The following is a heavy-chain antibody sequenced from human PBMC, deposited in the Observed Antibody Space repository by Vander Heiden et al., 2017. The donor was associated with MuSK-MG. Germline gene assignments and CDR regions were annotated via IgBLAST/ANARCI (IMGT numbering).Heavy chain of an antibody. CDR1: GFPFSSDW. Sequence: EVQLVESGGGLVQPGGSLRLSCAASGFPFSSDWLHWVRQVPGKGLVWVSRINSDGSSTNYADSVKGRFTISRDNAKNTLYLQMNSLRAEDTAVYYCAREIVMVVPATELVDWGQGTLVTVSS. J-gene: IGHJ4*02. CDR3: AREIVMVVPATELVD. CDR2: INSDGSST. V-gene: IGHV3-74*01. D-gene: IGHD2-15*01.